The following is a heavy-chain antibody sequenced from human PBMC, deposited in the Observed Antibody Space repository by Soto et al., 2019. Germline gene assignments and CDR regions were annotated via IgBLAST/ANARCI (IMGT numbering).Heavy chain of an antibody. CDR1: GYTFTSYA. CDR3: AVGPCSSTSCYSDNFDP. J-gene: IGHJ5*02. CDR2: INAGNGNT. V-gene: IGHV1-3*01. Sequence: ASVKVSCKASGYTFTSYAMHWLLQAPGQRLEWMGWINAGNGNTKYSQKFQGRVTITRDTSASTAYMELSSLRSEDTAVYYCAVGPCSSTSCYSDNFDPWGQGTLVTVSS. D-gene: IGHD2-2*01.